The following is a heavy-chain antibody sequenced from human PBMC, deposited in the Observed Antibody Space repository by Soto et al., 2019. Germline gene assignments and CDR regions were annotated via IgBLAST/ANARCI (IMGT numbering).Heavy chain of an antibody. CDR1: GGSISGYY. Sequence: ASETLSLTCTVSGGSISGYYWSWIRQPPGKGLEYIGYIYYSGSTNYNPSLKSRVTISVDTSKNQFSLKLTPVTTADTAVYYCARGKDIILMTLDVWGQGTTVTVSS. CDR3: ARGKDIILMTLDV. D-gene: IGHD2-8*01. CDR2: IYYSGST. V-gene: IGHV4-59*01. J-gene: IGHJ6*02.